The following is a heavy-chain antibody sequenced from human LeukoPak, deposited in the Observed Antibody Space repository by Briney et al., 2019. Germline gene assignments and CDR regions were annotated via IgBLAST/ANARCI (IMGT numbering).Heavy chain of an antibody. CDR3: ARRASGYRQSYFDY. V-gene: IGHV3-64*01. D-gene: IGHD3-22*01. CDR2: ISSNGGST. Sequence: GGSLRLSCAASGSTFSIYAMHWVRQAPGKGLEYVSAISSNGGSTYYANSVKGRFTISRDNSKNTMYLQMGSVRAEDMAVYYCARRASGYRQSYFDYWGQGTLVTVSS. CDR1: GSTFSIYA. J-gene: IGHJ4*02.